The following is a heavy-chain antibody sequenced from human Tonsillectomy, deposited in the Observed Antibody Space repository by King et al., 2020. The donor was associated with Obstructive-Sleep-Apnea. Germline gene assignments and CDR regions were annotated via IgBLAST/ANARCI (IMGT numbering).Heavy chain of an antibody. Sequence: LQLQESGPGLVKPSETLSLTCTVSGGSITTTNYYWGWVRQSPGMGLEWIGNIFYSGSTNYNPSLNSRVSISADTSKNQFSLDLSSVTAADTAIYYCTRRLINYAIGSWGQGTLVTVSS. CDR2: IFYSGST. J-gene: IGHJ4*02. CDR1: GGSITTTNYY. D-gene: IGHD4-11*01. CDR3: TRRLINYAIGS. V-gene: IGHV4-39*07.